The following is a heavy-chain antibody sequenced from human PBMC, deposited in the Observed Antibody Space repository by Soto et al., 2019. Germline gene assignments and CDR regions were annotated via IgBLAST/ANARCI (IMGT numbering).Heavy chain of an antibody. V-gene: IGHV4-38-2*02. CDR3: ARDLGLAVVAAIIKYNGMDV. Sequence: SETLSLTCDVSGYSISSGYYWGWIWLPPGKGLEWIGSIYRGETTYYNPSLESRATISADTSKNQFSLKVNSVTAADTAVYYCARDLGLAVVAAIIKYNGMDVWGQGTTVTVSS. J-gene: IGHJ6*02. D-gene: IGHD6-13*01. CDR2: IYRGETT. CDR1: GYSISSGYY.